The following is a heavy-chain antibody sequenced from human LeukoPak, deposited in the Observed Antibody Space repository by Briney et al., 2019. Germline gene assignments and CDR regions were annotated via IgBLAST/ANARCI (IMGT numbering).Heavy chain of an antibody. V-gene: IGHV4-4*02. J-gene: IGHJ4*02. Sequence: SGTLSLTCAVSGASISSNWWNWVRQPPGKGLEWIGEIHHSGSANYNPSLKSRVTISLDTSENHFSVRLSSVTAADTAVYYCVRDRGEFSYSHDYWGQGTLVTVSS. D-gene: IGHD1-26*01. CDR2: IHHSGSA. CDR1: GASISSNW. CDR3: VRDRGEFSYSHDY.